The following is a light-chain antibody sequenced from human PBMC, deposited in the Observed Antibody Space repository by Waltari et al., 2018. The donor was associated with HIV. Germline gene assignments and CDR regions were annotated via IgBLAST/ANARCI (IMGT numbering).Light chain of an antibody. CDR2: DVS. CDR3: SSYTSSSTLFV. Sequence: QSVLTQPASASGSPGQSTTIPCTGASSDIGGFTFVSWYQQHPGKAPKLMIYDVSNRPSGVSNRFSGSKSGNTASLTISGLQAEDEADYYCSSYTSSSTLFVFGTGTKVTVL. J-gene: IGLJ1*01. CDR1: SSDIGGFTF. V-gene: IGLV2-14*01.